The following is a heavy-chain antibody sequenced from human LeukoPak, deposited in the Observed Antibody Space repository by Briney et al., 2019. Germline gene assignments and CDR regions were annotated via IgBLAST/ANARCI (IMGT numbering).Heavy chain of an antibody. CDR1: GYTFTDYY. J-gene: IGHJ4*02. CDR3: ARDFGLWGARGYSYGDFDY. D-gene: IGHD5-18*01. CDR2: INPNSGGT. V-gene: IGHV1-2*02. Sequence: ASVTVSFTASGYTFTDYYMHWVRQAPGQGLEWMGWINPNSGGTNYAQKFQGRVTMTRDTSISTAYMELSRLRSDDTAVYYCARDFGLWGARGYSYGDFDYWGQGTLVTVSS.